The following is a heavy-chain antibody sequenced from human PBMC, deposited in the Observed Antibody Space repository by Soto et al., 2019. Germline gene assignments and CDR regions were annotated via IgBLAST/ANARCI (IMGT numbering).Heavy chain of an antibody. CDR2: INYGGSP. Sequence: SETLSLTCTVSGGSVSSGSYYWSWIRQPPGKGLEWIGSINYGGSPYYNPSLKSRVTISVDTSKNQFSLKLSSVTAADTAVYYCARLPHYGDPKAGIWGRGTLVTVSS. D-gene: IGHD4-17*01. J-gene: IGHJ4*02. V-gene: IGHV4-39*01. CDR1: GGSVSSGSYY. CDR3: ARLPHYGDPKAGI.